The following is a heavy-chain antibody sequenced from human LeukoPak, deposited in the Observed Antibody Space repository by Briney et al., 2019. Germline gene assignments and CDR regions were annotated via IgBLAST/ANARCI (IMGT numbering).Heavy chain of an antibody. CDR3: ARDQDYLQFYYYYYYMDV. Sequence: GGSLRLSCAASGFTFSSYSMNWVRQAPGKGLEWVSSISSSSSYIYYADSVKGRFTISRDNAKNSLYLQMNSLRAEDTAVYYCARDQDYLQFYYYYYYMDVWGKGTTVTVSS. J-gene: IGHJ6*03. CDR1: GFTFSSYS. D-gene: IGHD4/OR15-4a*01. CDR2: ISSSSSYI. V-gene: IGHV3-21*01.